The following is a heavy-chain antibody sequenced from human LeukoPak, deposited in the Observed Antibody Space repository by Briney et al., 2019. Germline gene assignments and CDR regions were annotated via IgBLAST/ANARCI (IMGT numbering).Heavy chain of an antibody. V-gene: IGHV3-23*01. D-gene: IGHD3-10*01. Sequence: GGSLRLSCAASGFTFSSYAMSWVRQAPGKGLEWVSAISGSGGSTYYADSVKGRFTISRVNSKNTLYLQMNSLRAEDTAVYYCAKGSGSYLNYYYYGMDVWGQGTTVTVSS. J-gene: IGHJ6*02. CDR2: ISGSGGST. CDR1: GFTFSSYA. CDR3: AKGSGSYLNYYYYGMDV.